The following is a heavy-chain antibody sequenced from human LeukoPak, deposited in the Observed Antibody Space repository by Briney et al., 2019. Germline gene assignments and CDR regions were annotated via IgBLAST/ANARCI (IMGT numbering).Heavy chain of an antibody. D-gene: IGHD3-22*01. Sequence: ASVKVSCKASGYTFTGYYMHWVRQAPGQGLEWMGWINPNSGGTNYAQKFQGRVTMTRDTSISTAYMELSRLRSDDTAVSYCARFRFDYYDSSGTSNWFDPWGQGTLVTVSS. CDR2: INPNSGGT. CDR3: ARFRFDYYDSSGTSNWFDP. CDR1: GYTFTGYY. V-gene: IGHV1-2*02. J-gene: IGHJ5*02.